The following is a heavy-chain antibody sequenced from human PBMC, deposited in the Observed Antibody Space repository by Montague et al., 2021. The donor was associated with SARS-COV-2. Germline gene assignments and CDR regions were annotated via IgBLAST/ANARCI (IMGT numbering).Heavy chain of an antibody. CDR1: GGSISSGSYY. CDR2: IYSSGST. V-gene: IGHV4-61*10. CDR3: AGPDGLFPGGSSCKVD. D-gene: IGHD2-15*01. Sequence: SETLSLNCTVSGGSISSGSYYWSWIRQPAGKGLEWIGRIYSSGSTNYNPSLKSRVTISVDTSKNQFSLKLSSVTAADMAVYYCAGPDGLFPGGSSCKVDWGQGTLVTVSS. J-gene: IGHJ4*02.